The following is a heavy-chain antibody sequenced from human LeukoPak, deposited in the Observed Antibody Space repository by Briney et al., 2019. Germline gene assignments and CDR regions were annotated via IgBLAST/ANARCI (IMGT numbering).Heavy chain of an antibody. Sequence: PGGSLRLSCAASGFTFSSYAMHWVRQAPGKGLEWVAVISYDGSNKYYADSVKGRFTISRDNSKNTLYLQMNSLRAEDTAVYYCARDGPYYYDSSDGDKSYYYYMDVWGKGTTVTVSS. D-gene: IGHD3-22*01. CDR2: ISYDGSNK. CDR3: ARDGPYYYDSSDGDKSYYYYMDV. CDR1: GFTFSSYA. V-gene: IGHV3-30*04. J-gene: IGHJ6*03.